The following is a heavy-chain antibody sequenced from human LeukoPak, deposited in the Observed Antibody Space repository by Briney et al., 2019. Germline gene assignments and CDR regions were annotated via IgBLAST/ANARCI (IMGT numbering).Heavy chain of an antibody. J-gene: IGHJ4*02. CDR1: GFSFSDYS. CDR3: AKAGGQQRPYNYFDY. D-gene: IGHD6-13*01. CDR2: IRSSSSTI. V-gene: IGHV3-48*02. Sequence: TGGSLRLSCTASGFSFSDYSLNWVRQAPGKGLEWVSYIRSSSSTIHYADSVKGRFTISRDNAKNSLYLQMNSLRDEGTAVYYCAKAGGQQRPYNYFDYWGQGTLVTVSS.